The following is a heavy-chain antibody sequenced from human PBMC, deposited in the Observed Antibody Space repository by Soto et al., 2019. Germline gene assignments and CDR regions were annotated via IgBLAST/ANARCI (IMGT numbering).Heavy chain of an antibody. J-gene: IGHJ6*02. V-gene: IGHV3-30*18. CDR3: AKNPDPFNSPYYGMDV. CDR1: GFTFSSYG. CDR2: ISYDGSNK. Sequence: GGSLRLSCAASGFTFSSYGMHWVRQAPGKGLEWVAVISYDGSNKYYADSVKGRFTISRDNSKNTLYLQMNSLRAEDTAVYYCAKNPDPFNSPYYGMDVWGQGTTVTVSS. D-gene: IGHD1-20*01.